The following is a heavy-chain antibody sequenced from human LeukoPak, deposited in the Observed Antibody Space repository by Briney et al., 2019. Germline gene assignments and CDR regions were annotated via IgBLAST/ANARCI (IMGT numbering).Heavy chain of an antibody. Sequence: ASVKVSCKASGYTFTGYYMHWVRQAPGQGLEWMGWINPNSGGTNYAQKFQGRVTMTRDTSISTAYMELSRLRSDDTAVYYCARGTYGDYVGHYYYYMDVWGKGTTVTVSS. CDR1: GYTFTGYY. J-gene: IGHJ6*03. V-gene: IGHV1-2*02. CDR2: INPNSGGT. CDR3: ARGTYGDYVGHYYYYMDV. D-gene: IGHD4-17*01.